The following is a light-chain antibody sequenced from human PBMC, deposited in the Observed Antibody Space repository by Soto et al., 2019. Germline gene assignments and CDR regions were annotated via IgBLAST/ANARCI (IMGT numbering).Light chain of an antibody. CDR3: SSYRTGSTPYV. CDR1: GSDIGSYNF. CDR2: DVS. V-gene: IGLV2-14*01. J-gene: IGLJ1*01. Sequence: QSALTQPASVSGSPGQSITISCTGTGSDIGSYNFVSWYQQHPGKAPKLIIFDVSSRPSGAFNRFSGSKSGNTASLTISGLQAEDEADYYCSSYRTGSTPYVFGTGTKVTVL.